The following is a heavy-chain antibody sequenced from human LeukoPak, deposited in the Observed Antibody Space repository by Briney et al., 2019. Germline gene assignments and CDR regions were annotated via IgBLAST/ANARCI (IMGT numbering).Heavy chain of an antibody. CDR3: ARDGVPVRLVAWFDP. CDR1: GFTFSRHN. CDR2: ITSSRIYI. V-gene: IGHV3-21*01. D-gene: IGHD1-1*01. Sequence: GGSLRLSWAGSGFTFSRHNMNWVRQAPGKGLERVSSITSSRIYIYYADSVKGQFTISRDNAKNSLYLQMNSLRAEDTAVYYCARDGVPVRLVAWFDPWGQGTLVTVSS. J-gene: IGHJ5*02.